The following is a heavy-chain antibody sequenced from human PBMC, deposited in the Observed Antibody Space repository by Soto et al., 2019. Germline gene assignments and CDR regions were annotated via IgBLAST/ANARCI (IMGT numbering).Heavy chain of an antibody. CDR2: IYHSVSP. Sequence: QLQLLESGSGLVKPSQTLSLTCAVSGGSISSGGYSWGWIRQPPGKGLEWIGYIYHSVSPYYHPSLKRRVTISVDRSKNQFSLRLSSVTAADTAVYYCASVPDYWGQGTLVTVSS. J-gene: IGHJ4*02. CDR1: GGSISSGGYS. CDR3: ASVPDY. V-gene: IGHV4-30-2*01. D-gene: IGHD6-6*01.